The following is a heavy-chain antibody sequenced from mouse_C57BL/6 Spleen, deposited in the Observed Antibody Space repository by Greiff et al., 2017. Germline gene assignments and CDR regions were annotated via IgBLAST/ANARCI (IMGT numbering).Heavy chain of an antibody. CDR3: SGGDYYAMDY. Sequence: VQLQQSGAELVKPGASVKMSCKASGYTFTTYPIEWMKQNHGKSLEWIGNFHPYNDDTKYTEKFKGKATLTVEKSSSTLYLELRRLASYDTSVYYCSGGDYYAMDYWGQGTSVTVSS. CDR1: GYTFTTYP. J-gene: IGHJ4*01. V-gene: IGHV1-47*01. CDR2: FHPYNDDT.